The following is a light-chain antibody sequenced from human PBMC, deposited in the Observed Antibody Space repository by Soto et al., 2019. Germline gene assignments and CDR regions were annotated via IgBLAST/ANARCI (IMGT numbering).Light chain of an antibody. J-gene: IGLJ1*01. V-gene: IGLV2-14*01. CDR2: EVS. CDR1: SSDGGGYNY. CDR3: SSYTCSSCYV. Sequence: QSVLTQPASVSGSPGQAITISCTGTSSDGGGYNYVSLYQQHPGKAPKLMIYEVSKRPSGVSNRFSGSKSGNTASLTICGRQAEDEVDYYCSSYTCSSCYVFGTGTRSPS.